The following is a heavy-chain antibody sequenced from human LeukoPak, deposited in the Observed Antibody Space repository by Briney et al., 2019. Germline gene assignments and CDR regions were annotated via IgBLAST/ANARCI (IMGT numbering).Heavy chain of an antibody. D-gene: IGHD2-15*01. CDR1: GFTFSRYW. CDR2: IKQDGSEK. CDR3: ARDRGWGGETFDI. V-gene: IGHV3-7*01. Sequence: GGSLRLSCAASGFTFSRYWMSWVRQAPGKGLEWVANIKQDGSEKDYVDSVKGRFTISRDNAKNSLYLQMNSLRAEDTAVYYCARDRGWGGETFDIWGQGTMVTVSS. J-gene: IGHJ3*02.